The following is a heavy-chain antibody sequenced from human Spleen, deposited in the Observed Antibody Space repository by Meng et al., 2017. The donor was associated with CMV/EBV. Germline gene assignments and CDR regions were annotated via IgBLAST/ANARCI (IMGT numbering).Heavy chain of an antibody. CDR3: ARGAGTAAAEDYNYYGMDV. V-gene: IGHV4-59*01. CDR1: GGSISSYY. D-gene: IGHD6-13*01. CDR2: IYYSGST. J-gene: IGHJ6*02. Sequence: SETLSLTCTVSGGSISSYYWSWIRQPPGKGLEWIGYIYYSGSTNYNPSLKSRVTISVDTSKNQFSLKLSSVTAADTAVYYCARGAGTAAAEDYNYYGMDVWGQGTTVTVSS.